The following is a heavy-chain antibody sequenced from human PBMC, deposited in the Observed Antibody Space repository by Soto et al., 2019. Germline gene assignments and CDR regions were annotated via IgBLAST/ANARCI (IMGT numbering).Heavy chain of an antibody. CDR2: IYHSGST. V-gene: IGHV4-31*03. J-gene: IGHJ6*03. Sequence: PSETLSLTCSVSGVSISSGGYYWSWIRQHPGKGLEWIGYIYHSGSTYYNSSLKSRVTISVDTSKNQFSLKLSSVTAADTAVYYCARVPASPIFGMISPPLSAYMDVWGKGTTVTVSS. D-gene: IGHD3-3*01. CDR1: GVSISSGGYY. CDR3: ARVPASPIFGMISPPLSAYMDV.